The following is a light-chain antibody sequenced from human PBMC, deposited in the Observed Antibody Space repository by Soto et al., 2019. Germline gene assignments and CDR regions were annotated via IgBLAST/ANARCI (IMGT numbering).Light chain of an antibody. CDR2: DAS. J-gene: IGKJ1*01. CDR3: QQRSNWLWT. V-gene: IGKV3-11*01. CDR1: QNVLSN. Sequence: EIVMTQSPSTLSVSPGERATLSCRASQNVLSNLAWYQQKPGQAPRLLIYDASNRATGIPARFSGSGSGTDFTLTISSLEPEDFAVYYCQQRSNWLWTFGQGTKVDIK.